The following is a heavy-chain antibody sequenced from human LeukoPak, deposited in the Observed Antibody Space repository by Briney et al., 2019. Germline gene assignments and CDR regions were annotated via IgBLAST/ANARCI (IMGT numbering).Heavy chain of an antibody. CDR3: ARAVGDYGDYPVNY. CDR1: GYTFTSYG. Sequence: ASVKVSCKASGYTFTSYGISRVRQAPGQGLEWMGWISAYNGNTNYAQKLQGRVTMTTDTSTSTAYMELRSLRSDDTAVYYCARAVGDYGDYPVNYWGQGTLVTVSS. D-gene: IGHD4-17*01. CDR2: ISAYNGNT. J-gene: IGHJ4*02. V-gene: IGHV1-18*01.